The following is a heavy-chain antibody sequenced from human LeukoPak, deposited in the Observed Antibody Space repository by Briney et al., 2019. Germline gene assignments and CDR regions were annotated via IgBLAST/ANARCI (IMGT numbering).Heavy chain of an antibody. CDR1: GGSISSYY. CDR2: IYYSGST. D-gene: IGHD6-6*01. Sequence: SETLSLTCTVSGGSISSYYWSWIRRPPGKGLEWIGYIYYSGSTNYNPSLKSRVTISVDTSKNQFSLKLSSVTAADTAVYYCARVGIAARPGWFDPWGQGTLVTVSS. CDR3: ARVGIAARPGWFDP. V-gene: IGHV4-59*01. J-gene: IGHJ5*02.